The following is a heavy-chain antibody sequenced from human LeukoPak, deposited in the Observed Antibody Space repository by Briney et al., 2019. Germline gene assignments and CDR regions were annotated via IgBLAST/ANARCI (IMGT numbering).Heavy chain of an antibody. CDR2: ISGSGSTI. Sequence: PGGSLRLSCSASGFTFSSYEMNWVRQAPGKGLEWVSYISGSGSTIYYADSVKGRFTISRDNANNSLYLQMNSLRAEDTAVYYCARTNYYGSGSYDYWGQGTLVTVSS. D-gene: IGHD3-10*01. J-gene: IGHJ4*02. V-gene: IGHV3-48*03. CDR3: ARTNYYGSGSYDY. CDR1: GFTFSSYE.